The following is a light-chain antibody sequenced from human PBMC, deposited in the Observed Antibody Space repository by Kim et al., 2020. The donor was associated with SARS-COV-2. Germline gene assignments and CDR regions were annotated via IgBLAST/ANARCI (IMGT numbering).Light chain of an antibody. J-gene: IGKJ1*01. V-gene: IGKV1-8*01. CDR1: QGISSY. Sequence: AIRITQSPSSLSASTGDRVTITCRASQGISSYLAWYQQKPGKAPKLLIYAASTLQSGVPSRFSGIGSGTDFTLTISCLQSEDFATYYCQQYYSYPRTFGQGTKVDIQ. CDR2: AAS. CDR3: QQYYSYPRT.